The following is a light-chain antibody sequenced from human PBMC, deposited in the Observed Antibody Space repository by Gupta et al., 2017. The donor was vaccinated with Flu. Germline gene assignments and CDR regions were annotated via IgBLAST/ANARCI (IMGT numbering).Light chain of an antibody. J-gene: IGLJ1*01. CDR2: TNG. CDR3: AAWDDALSGRV. Sequence: RVTISCSGSSSSVGSNNVYWYQQLPGTAPKLLISTNGQRPSGVPNRFSASKSGTSASLAISGLRSEDEADYYCAAWDDALSGRVFGTGTTVTGL. V-gene: IGLV1-47*01. CDR1: SSSVGSNN.